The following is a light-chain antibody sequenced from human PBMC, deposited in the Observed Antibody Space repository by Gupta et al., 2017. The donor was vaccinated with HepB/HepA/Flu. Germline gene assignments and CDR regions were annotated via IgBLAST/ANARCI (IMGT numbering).Light chain of an antibody. CDR2: GAS. CDR1: QSVSSN. CDR3: QQYNNWYT. J-gene: IGKJ2*01. Sequence: EIGMTPSPATLSVSPGERATLSCRASQSVSSNLAWYQQKPGQAPRLLIYGASPRATGIPARFSGSGSGTEFTLTISSLQSEDFAVYYCQQYNNWYTFGQGTKLEIK. V-gene: IGKV3-15*01.